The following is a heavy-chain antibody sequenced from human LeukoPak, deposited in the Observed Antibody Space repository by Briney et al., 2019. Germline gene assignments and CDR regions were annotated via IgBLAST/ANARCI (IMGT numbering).Heavy chain of an antibody. V-gene: IGHV3-23*01. D-gene: IGHD6-13*01. CDR3: ANDFSSSWERPDY. J-gene: IGHJ4*02. CDR1: GFTFSSYA. Sequence: QPGGSLRLSCAASGFTFSSYAMSWVRQAPGKGLEWVSAISGSGGSTYYADSVKGRFTISRDNSKNTLYLQMNSLRAEDTAVYYCANDFSSSWERPDYWGQGALVTVSS. CDR2: ISGSGGST.